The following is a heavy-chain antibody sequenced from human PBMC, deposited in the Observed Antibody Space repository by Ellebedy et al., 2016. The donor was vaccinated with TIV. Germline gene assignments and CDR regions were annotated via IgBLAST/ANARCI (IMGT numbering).Heavy chain of an antibody. J-gene: IGHJ4*02. Sequence: MPSETLSLTCTVSGGPINSTNYYWGWIRQSQGTGLEWIGSIYYSGRTYDNPSLTSRVTISGDASKNQFSLRLSSVTAADTAVYYCARHTSMAPSFVDWGQGTLVTDSS. V-gene: IGHV4-39*01. CDR2: IYYSGRT. CDR1: GGPINSTNYY. CDR3: ARHTSMAPSFVD. D-gene: IGHD2/OR15-2a*01.